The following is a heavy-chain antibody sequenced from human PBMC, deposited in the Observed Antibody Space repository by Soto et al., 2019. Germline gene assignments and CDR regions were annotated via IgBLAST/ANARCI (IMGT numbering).Heavy chain of an antibody. Sequence: GGSLRLSCAASGFTFFRSWMHWVRQAPGKGLVWVSRINSDGSSTSYAESVKGRFTISGDNAKNTLYLQMKSLRAEDTAVYYCSRVGYYDSSGYPEPYYFDYWGQGTLVTVSS. CDR1: GFTFFRSW. CDR2: INSDGSST. V-gene: IGHV3-74*01. J-gene: IGHJ4*02. CDR3: SRVGYYDSSGYPEPYYFDY. D-gene: IGHD3-22*01.